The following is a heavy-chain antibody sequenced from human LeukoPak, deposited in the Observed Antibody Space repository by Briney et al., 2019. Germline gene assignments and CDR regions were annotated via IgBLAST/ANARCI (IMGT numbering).Heavy chain of an antibody. CDR2: IYTSGST. CDR1: GGSISSYY. D-gene: IGHD2-15*01. J-gene: IGHJ6*03. CDR3: ARVGGYCSGGSCYSGYMDV. Sequence: SETLSLTCTVSGGSISSYYRSWIRQPAGKGLEWIGRIYTSGSTNYNPSLKSRVTMSVDTSKNQFSLKLSSVTAADTAVYYCARVGGYCSGGSCYSGYMDVWGKGTTVTVSS. V-gene: IGHV4-4*07.